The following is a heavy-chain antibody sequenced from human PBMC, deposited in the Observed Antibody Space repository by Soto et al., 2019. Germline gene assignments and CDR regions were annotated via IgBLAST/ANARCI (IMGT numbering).Heavy chain of an antibody. CDR3: ARGFVVQLWFPLVY. D-gene: IGHD5-18*01. J-gene: IGHJ4*02. V-gene: IGHV1-18*01. Sequence: GASVKVSCKTSGFIFSKYAVSWVRQAPGQGLEWMGWISGYNGNTKHAQKFQGRVTITADESTSTAYMELSSLRSEDTAVYYCARGFVVQLWFPLVYWGQGTLVTVSS. CDR1: GFIFSKYA. CDR2: ISGYNGNT.